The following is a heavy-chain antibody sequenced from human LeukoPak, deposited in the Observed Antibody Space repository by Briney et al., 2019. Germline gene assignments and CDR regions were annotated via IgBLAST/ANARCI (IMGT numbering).Heavy chain of an antibody. CDR3: AGGTYLDPRDY. Sequence: KPSETLSLTCTVSGDSISSFHWSWIRQPPGRGLEWIGYFSDSGNTNCNPYLKSRVTISVDTSKSQFSLKLNSVTAADTAVYYCAGGTYLDPRDYWGQGTLVTVSS. CDR1: GDSISSFH. D-gene: IGHD3/OR15-3a*01. J-gene: IGHJ4*02. V-gene: IGHV4-59*01. CDR2: FSDSGNT.